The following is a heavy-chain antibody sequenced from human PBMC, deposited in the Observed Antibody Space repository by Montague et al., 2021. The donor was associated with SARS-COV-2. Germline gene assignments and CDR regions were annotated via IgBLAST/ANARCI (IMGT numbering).Heavy chain of an antibody. V-gene: IGHV4-38-2*02. Sequence: SETLSLTCSVSGGSISSGYYCGWLRQTPGRRLEWRGSRYYNGATYYSTPPNRLVTTLLDTTKNQFSLSLTSVTAADTAVYYCSGSGVGIFDFSYFDSWGQGSLVIVSS. CDR1: GGSISSGYY. D-gene: IGHD3-3*01. CDR2: RYYNGAT. J-gene: IGHJ4*02. CDR3: SGSGVGIFDFSYFDS.